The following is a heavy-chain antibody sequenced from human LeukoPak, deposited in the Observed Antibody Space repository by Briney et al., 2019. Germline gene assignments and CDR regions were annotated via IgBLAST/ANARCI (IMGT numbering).Heavy chain of an antibody. CDR3: ARAYYYDSSGYGGAFDI. J-gene: IGHJ3*02. D-gene: IGHD3-22*01. Sequence: SETLSLTCAVSGGSISSGGYSWSWIRQPPGKGLEWIGYIYHSGSTYYNPSLKSRVTISVDRSKNQFSLKLSSVTAADTAVYYCARAYYYDSSGYGGAFDIWGQGTMVTVSS. V-gene: IGHV4-30-2*01. CDR1: GGSISSGGYS. CDR2: IYHSGST.